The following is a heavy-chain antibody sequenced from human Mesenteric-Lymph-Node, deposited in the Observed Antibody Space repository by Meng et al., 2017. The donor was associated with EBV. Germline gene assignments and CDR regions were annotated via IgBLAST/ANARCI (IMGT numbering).Heavy chain of an antibody. CDR2: ISPYNGNT. D-gene: IGHD4-17*01. CDR1: GYTFTNYG. CDR3: ARGDDFGDYPAH. Sequence: QGQVVKSGAEVKKPGASAKVSCKTSGYTFTNYGINWVRQAPGQGLEWMGWISPYNGNTQYVQKFQGRVTMTTDTSTNTAYMELRSLRSDDTAVYYCARGDDFGDYPAHWGQGTLVTVSS. V-gene: IGHV1-18*01. J-gene: IGHJ1*01.